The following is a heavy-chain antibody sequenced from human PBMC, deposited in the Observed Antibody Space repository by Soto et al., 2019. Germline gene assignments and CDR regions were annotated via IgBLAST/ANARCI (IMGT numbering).Heavy chain of an antibody. CDR3: ARDKAAAGTSYRFDP. J-gene: IGHJ5*02. CDR2: ISAYNGNT. CDR1: GYTFTSYG. Sequence: VKVSCKASGYTFTSYGISWVRQAPGQGLEWMGWISAYNGNTNYAQKLQGRVTMTTDTSTSTAYMELRSLRSDDTAVYYCARDKAAAGTSYRFDPWGQGTLVTVSS. V-gene: IGHV1-18*01. D-gene: IGHD6-13*01.